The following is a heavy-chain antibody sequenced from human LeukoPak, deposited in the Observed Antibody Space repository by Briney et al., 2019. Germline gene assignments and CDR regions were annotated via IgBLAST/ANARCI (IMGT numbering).Heavy chain of an antibody. J-gene: IGHJ3*02. CDR1: GFTFSSYW. V-gene: IGHV3-74*01. CDR2: INGDGGST. CDR3: ARALRITMIVVVSDAFDI. D-gene: IGHD3-22*01. Sequence: GGSLRLSCVASGFTFSSYWIHWVRQAPGKGLVWVSRINGDGGSTDYADSVKGRFTISRDNAKNTLYLQMNSLRADDTAVYYCARALRITMIVVVSDAFDIWGQGTMVTVSS.